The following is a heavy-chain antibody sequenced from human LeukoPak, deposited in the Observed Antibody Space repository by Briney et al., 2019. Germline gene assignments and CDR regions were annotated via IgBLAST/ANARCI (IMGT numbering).Heavy chain of an antibody. J-gene: IGHJ5*02. Sequence: GGSLRLSCAASGFTFSSYWMHWVREAPGKGLVWVSRINSDGSSTIYADSVKGRFTISRDNAKNALYLQMNSLRAEDTAVYYCARALITMVRGVNWFDPWGQGTLVTVSS. D-gene: IGHD3-10*01. CDR1: GFTFSSYW. V-gene: IGHV3-74*01. CDR2: INSDGSST. CDR3: ARALITMVRGVNWFDP.